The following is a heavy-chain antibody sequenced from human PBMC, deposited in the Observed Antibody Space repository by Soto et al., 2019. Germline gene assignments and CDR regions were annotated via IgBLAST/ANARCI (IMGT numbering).Heavy chain of an antibody. J-gene: IGHJ5*02. Sequence: GGSLRLSCAASGFTFSSYSMNWVRQAPGKGLEWVSYISSSSSTIYYADSVKGRFTISRDNAKNSLYLQMNSLRAEDTAVYYCARGGADYLAAAGYNWFDPWGQGTLVTVSS. V-gene: IGHV3-48*01. CDR2: ISSSSSTI. CDR3: ARGGADYLAAAGYNWFDP. CDR1: GFTFSSYS. D-gene: IGHD6-13*01.